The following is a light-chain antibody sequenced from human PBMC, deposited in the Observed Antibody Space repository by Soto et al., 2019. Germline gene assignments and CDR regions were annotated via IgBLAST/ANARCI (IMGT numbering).Light chain of an antibody. CDR1: QIVSSY. Sequence: EIVMTQSPATLSVSPGERATLSCRASQIVSSYFAWYQQKPAQAPSLLIYGASTRATGIPARCSGSGSVTEFTLTISSLQSEDFAFYYCQQHNNWPLYTFGQGTKLEIK. V-gene: IGKV3-15*01. J-gene: IGKJ2*01. CDR3: QQHNNWPLYT. CDR2: GAS.